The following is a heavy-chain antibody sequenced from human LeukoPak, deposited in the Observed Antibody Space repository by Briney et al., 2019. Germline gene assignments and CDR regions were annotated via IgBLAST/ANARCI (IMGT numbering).Heavy chain of an antibody. CDR2: INPSSGGT. CDR1: GYTFTRHY. Sequence: ASVKVSCKASGYTFTRHYMNWVRQAPGQGLEWMGKINPSSGGTGYAQKFQGRVTMTRDTSTSTAYMELSRLRSDDTAVYYCARGRPSGSYYAYWGQGTLVTVSS. D-gene: IGHD1-26*01. V-gene: IGHV1-46*01. CDR3: ARGRPSGSYYAY. J-gene: IGHJ4*02.